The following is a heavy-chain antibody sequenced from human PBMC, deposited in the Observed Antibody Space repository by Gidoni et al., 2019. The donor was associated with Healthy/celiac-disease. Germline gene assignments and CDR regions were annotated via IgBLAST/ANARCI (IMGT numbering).Heavy chain of an antibody. CDR2: INPNSGGT. V-gene: IGHV1-2*02. Sequence: QVQLVQSGAEVKKPGASVKVSCTASGYTFTGYYMHWVRQAPGQGLEWMGWINPNSGGTNYAQKFQGRVTMTRDTSISTAYMELSRLRSDDTAVYYCARDGDGSGSYYNLNFDYWGQGTLVTVSS. D-gene: IGHD3-10*01. J-gene: IGHJ4*02. CDR1: GYTFTGYY. CDR3: ARDGDGSGSYYNLNFDY.